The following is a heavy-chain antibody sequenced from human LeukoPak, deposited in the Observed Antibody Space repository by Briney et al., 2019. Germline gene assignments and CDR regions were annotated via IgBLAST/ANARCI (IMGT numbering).Heavy chain of an antibody. CDR3: ARGDRVAGLDY. CDR1: GCSISSYY. Sequence: SETLSLTCTVSGCSISSYYWSWLRQPPGKGLEWIGYIYYSGSTNYNPSLKSRITISVDTSKNQFSLKLSSVTAADTAVYYCARGDRVAGLDYWGQGTLVTVSS. V-gene: IGHV4-59*01. D-gene: IGHD6-19*01. J-gene: IGHJ4*02. CDR2: IYYSGST.